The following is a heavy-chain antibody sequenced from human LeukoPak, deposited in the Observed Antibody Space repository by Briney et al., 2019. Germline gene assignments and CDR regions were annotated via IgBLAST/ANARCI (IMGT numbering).Heavy chain of an antibody. Sequence: GGSLRLSCAASGFTFGNYGMSWVRQAPGKGLEWVAGISDSGGRTNYADSVKGRFTISRDNPKNTIYLQMNSLRAEDTAVYFCAKRGVVIRVILVGFHKEAYYFDSWGQGALVTVSS. CDR1: GFTFGNYG. J-gene: IGHJ4*02. CDR2: ISDSGGRT. V-gene: IGHV3-23*01. D-gene: IGHD3-22*01. CDR3: AKRGVVIRVILVGFHKEAYYFDS.